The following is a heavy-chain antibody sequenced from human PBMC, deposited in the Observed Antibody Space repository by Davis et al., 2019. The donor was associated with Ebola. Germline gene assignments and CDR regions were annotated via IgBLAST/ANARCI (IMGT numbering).Heavy chain of an antibody. Sequence: SETLSLTCTVSGASINSGDFYWSWIRQHPGKGLEWIGHISYSGDTYYNPSLKSRLTISVGTSKSHFSLKLGSETAADTALYYCARITIFGVAGNAFDIWGQGTTVTVSS. CDR2: ISYSGDT. CDR1: GASINSGDFY. V-gene: IGHV4-31*03. D-gene: IGHD3-3*01. J-gene: IGHJ3*02. CDR3: ARITIFGVAGNAFDI.